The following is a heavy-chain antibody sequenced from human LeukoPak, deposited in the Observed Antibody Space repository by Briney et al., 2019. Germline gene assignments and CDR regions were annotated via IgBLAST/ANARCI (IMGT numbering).Heavy chain of an antibody. V-gene: IGHV3-21*01. CDR2: ISSSSSYI. Sequence: PGGSLRLSCAASGFTFSSYSMNWVRQAPGKGLEWVSSISSSSSYIYYADSVKGRFTISRDNAKNSLYLQMNSLRAEDTAVYYCARDPPTGIAAAGTVDYWGQGTLVTVSS. CDR3: ARDPPTGIAAAGTVDY. J-gene: IGHJ4*02. D-gene: IGHD6-13*01. CDR1: GFTFSSYS.